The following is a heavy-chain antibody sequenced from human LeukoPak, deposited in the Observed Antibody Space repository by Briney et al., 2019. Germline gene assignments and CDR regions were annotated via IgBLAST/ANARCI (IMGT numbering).Heavy chain of an antibody. J-gene: IGHJ4*02. V-gene: IGHV1-18*01. Sequence: ASVKVSCKASGYTFTSYGISWVRQAPGQGLEWMGWISAYNGNTNYAQELQGRVTMTTDTSTSTAYMELRSLRSDDTAVYYCARALPPYYDILTGYHDYWGQGTLVTVSS. D-gene: IGHD3-9*01. CDR2: ISAYNGNT. CDR3: ARALPPYYDILTGYHDY. CDR1: GYTFTSYG.